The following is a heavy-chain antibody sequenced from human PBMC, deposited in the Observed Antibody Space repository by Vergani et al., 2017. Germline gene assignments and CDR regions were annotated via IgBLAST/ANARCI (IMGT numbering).Heavy chain of an antibody. D-gene: IGHD3-16*02. Sequence: QVQLQESGPGLVKPSQTLSLTCTVSGGSISSGSYYWSWIRQPAGKGLEWIGRIYTSGSTNYNPSLKSRVTISVDTSKNQFSLKLSSVTAADTAVYYFARVVRHRDDYVWGSYRERIFDYWGQGTLVTVSS. CDR1: GGSISSGSYY. J-gene: IGHJ4*02. CDR3: ARVVRHRDDYVWGSYRERIFDY. V-gene: IGHV4-61*02. CDR2: IYTSGST.